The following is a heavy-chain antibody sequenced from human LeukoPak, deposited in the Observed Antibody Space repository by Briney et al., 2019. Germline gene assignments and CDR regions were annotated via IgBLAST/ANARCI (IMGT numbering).Heavy chain of an antibody. J-gene: IGHJ6*02. Sequence: ASVKVSCKASGYTFTSYGISWVRQAPGQGLEWMGWISAYNGNTNYAQKLHGRVTMTTDTSTSTAYMELRSLRSDDTAVYYCARDLVYYDFWSGYYTGQYGMDVWGQGTTVTVSS. CDR2: ISAYNGNT. CDR3: ARDLVYYDFWSGYYTGQYGMDV. D-gene: IGHD3-3*01. V-gene: IGHV1-18*01. CDR1: GYTFTSYG.